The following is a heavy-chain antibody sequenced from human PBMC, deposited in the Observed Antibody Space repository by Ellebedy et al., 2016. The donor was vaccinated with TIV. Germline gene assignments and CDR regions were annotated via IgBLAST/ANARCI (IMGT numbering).Heavy chain of an antibody. CDR3: AKGGWDFNDGSAHSHFDY. Sequence: GESLKISCAASGFTFSNYAMSWVRQAPGKGLEWVSAVSGSGVGTYYADSVKGRLTISRDKAKNTLYLQMNSLRVEDTAVYYCAKGGWDFNDGSAHSHFDYWGQGTPVTVSS. J-gene: IGHJ4*02. D-gene: IGHD3-22*01. CDR1: GFTFSNYA. CDR2: VSGSGVGT. V-gene: IGHV3-23*01.